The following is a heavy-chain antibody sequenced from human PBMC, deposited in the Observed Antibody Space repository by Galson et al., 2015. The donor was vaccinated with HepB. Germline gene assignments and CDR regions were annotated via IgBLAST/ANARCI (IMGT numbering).Heavy chain of an antibody. V-gene: IGHV3-7*01. D-gene: IGHD6-19*01. Sequence: PLRLSCAATGFTFSSNWMSWVRQAPGKGLEWVANIKHDGSEKYYVDSVKGRFTISRDDAKNSLYLQMSSLRAEDTAIYYCARDLGGGWYEDWGQGTLVTVSS. CDR1: GFTFSSNW. CDR3: ARDLGGGWYED. J-gene: IGHJ4*02. CDR2: IKHDGSEK.